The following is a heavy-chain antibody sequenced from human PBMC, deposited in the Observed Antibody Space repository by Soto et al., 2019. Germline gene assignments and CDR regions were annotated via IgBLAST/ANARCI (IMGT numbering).Heavy chain of an antibody. V-gene: IGHV4-39*01. D-gene: IGHD6-13*01. J-gene: IGHJ4*02. Sequence: QLQLQESGPGLVKPSETLSLTCTVSGGSISSSSYYWGWIRQPPGKGLEWIGSIYYSGSTYSNPSLKSRVTISVDTSKNQFSLKLSSVTAADTAVYYSARPTTAAGSDYWGQGTLVTVSS. CDR1: GGSISSSSYY. CDR3: ARPTTAAGSDY. CDR2: IYYSGST.